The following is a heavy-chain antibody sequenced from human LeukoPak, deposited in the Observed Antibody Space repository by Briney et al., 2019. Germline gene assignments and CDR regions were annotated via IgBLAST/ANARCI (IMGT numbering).Heavy chain of an antibody. J-gene: IGHJ5*02. CDR1: GHTFTSYY. V-gene: IGHV1-46*01. Sequence: ASVTVSCKASGHTFTSYYIHWVRQAPGQGLEWMGIINPSGGSTSYAQKFQGRVTMTRDTSTSTVYMELSSLRSEDTAVYYCARDHNFRDYYDSSGHLNWFDPWGQGTLVTVSS. CDR2: INPSGGST. CDR3: ARDHNFRDYYDSSGHLNWFDP. D-gene: IGHD3-22*01.